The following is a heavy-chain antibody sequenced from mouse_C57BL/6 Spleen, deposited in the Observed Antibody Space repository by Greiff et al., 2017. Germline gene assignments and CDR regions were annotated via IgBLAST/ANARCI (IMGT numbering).Heavy chain of an antibody. V-gene: IGHV8-12*01. J-gene: IGHJ1*03. CDR2: IYWDDDK. Sequence: QVTLKVCGPGILQSSQTLSLTCSFSGFSLSTSGMGVSWIRQPSGKGLEWLAHIYWDDDKRYNPSLKSRLTISKDTSRNQVFLKITSVDTADTATYYCARRLYYDYDESYWYFDVWGTGTTVTVSS. CDR1: GFSLSTSGMG. D-gene: IGHD2-4*01. CDR3: ARRLYYDYDESYWYFDV.